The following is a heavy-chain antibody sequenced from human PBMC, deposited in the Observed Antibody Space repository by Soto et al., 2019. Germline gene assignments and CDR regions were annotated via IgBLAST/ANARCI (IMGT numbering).Heavy chain of an antibody. D-gene: IGHD2-2*01. Sequence: GGSLRLSCAASGFTFSSYWMSWVRQAPGKGLEWVANIKQDGSEKYYVDSVKGRFTISRDNAKNSLYLQMNSLRAEDTAVYYCARASLAPAAMRSWGGYYYYYMDVWGKGTTVTVSS. J-gene: IGHJ6*03. CDR2: IKQDGSEK. CDR3: ARASLAPAAMRSWGGYYYYYMDV. V-gene: IGHV3-7*01. CDR1: GFTFSSYW.